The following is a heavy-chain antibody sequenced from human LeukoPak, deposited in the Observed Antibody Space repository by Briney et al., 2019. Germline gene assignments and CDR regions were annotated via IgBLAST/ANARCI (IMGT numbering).Heavy chain of an antibody. CDR1: GFTFSSYW. J-gene: IGHJ4*02. Sequence: PGGSLRLTCAASGFTFSSYWMTWVRQAPGKGLEWVVNIQEDGSEKYYVDSVKGRFTISRDNAKNSVYLQMDSLRAEDTAVYYCARAGVYCSGGSCTYYFDYWGQGTLVTVSS. CDR2: IQEDGSEK. CDR3: ARAGVYCSGGSCTYYFDY. D-gene: IGHD2-15*01. V-gene: IGHV3-7*03.